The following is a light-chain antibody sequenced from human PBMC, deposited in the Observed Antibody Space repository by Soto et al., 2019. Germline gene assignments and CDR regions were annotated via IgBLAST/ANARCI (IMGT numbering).Light chain of an antibody. V-gene: IGLV2-8*01. CDR3: SSYAGSNNYV. CDR1: SSDVGGYNS. J-gene: IGLJ1*01. Sequence: QSALTQPPSASGSPGQSVSISCIGTSSDVGGYNSVSWYQHHPGKAPKVIIYEVNKRPSGVPDRFSGSKFGNTASLIVSGLQDEDEADYYCSSYAGSNNYVFGSGTKLTVL. CDR2: EVN.